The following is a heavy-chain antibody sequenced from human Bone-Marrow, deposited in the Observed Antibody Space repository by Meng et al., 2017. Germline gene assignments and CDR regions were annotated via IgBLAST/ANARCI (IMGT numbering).Heavy chain of an antibody. CDR2: ISTNNGNP. V-gene: IGHV7-4-1*02. CDR1: GYTLSRYA. D-gene: IGHD2-2*01. CDR3: TRDGYSDCSRTSCFDF. J-gene: IGHJ4*02. Sequence: QVQLGQSGSELRKPGASGKVSCKASGYTLSRYAINWLRQAPGQGLEWMGWISTNNGNPTYAQGFTGRFVFSLDTSVSTAYLQISTLKADDTAVYYCTRDGYSDCSRTSCFDFWGQGTLVTVSS.